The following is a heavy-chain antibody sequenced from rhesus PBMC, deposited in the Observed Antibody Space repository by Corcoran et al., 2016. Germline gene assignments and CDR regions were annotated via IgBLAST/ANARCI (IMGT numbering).Heavy chain of an antibody. Sequence: QVQLQESGPGLVKPSETLSLTCAVSGYSISRNYWNWIRQPPGKGLEWIGSIYGSGGSNYLNPSLKRRVTLSVDTSKNQFSLKLSSVTAADTAVYYCAREALYSGSWNYFDYWGQGVLVTVSS. CDR2: IYGSGGSN. D-gene: IGHD6-25*01. CDR1: GYSISRNY. V-gene: IGHV4S14*01. CDR3: AREALYSGSWNYFDY. J-gene: IGHJ4*01.